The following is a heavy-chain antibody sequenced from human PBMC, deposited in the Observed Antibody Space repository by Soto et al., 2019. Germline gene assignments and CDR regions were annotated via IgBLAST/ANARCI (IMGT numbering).Heavy chain of an antibody. CDR3: AIIMSHHDSFDV. D-gene: IGHD3-16*01. CDR2: INPNSGAT. V-gene: IGHV1-2*04. J-gene: IGHJ3*01. CDR1: GYSFTGFY. Sequence: ASVKVSCKASGYSFTGFYIRCMRQAPGQGLEWMGSINPNSGATTYAQKFQDSVAMTRDTSISTAYMDLSRLTSDDTAIYYCAIIMSHHDSFDVWGQGTMVTVSS.